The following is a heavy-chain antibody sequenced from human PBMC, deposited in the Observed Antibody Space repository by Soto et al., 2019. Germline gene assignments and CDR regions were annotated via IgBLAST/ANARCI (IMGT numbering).Heavy chain of an antibody. CDR1: GFTFSSYA. J-gene: IGHJ3*02. V-gene: IGHV3-30-3*01. D-gene: IGHD6-19*01. CDR3: ARDRGWRDAFDI. Sequence: PGGSLRLSCAASGFTFSSYAMHWVRQAPGKGLEWVAVISYDGSNKYYADPVKGRFTISRDNSKNTLYLQMNSLRAEDTTVYYCARDRGWRDAFDIWGQGTMVTVSS. CDR2: ISYDGSNK.